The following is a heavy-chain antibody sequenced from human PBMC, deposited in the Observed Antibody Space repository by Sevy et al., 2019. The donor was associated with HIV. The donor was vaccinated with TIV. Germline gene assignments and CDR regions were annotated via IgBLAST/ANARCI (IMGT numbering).Heavy chain of an antibody. D-gene: IGHD2-2*01. CDR2: ISAYNGNT. J-gene: IGHJ6*02. Sequence: ASVKVSCKASGYTFTSYGISWVRQAPGQGLEWMGWISAYNGNTNYAQKLQGRVTMTTDTSTSTAYMELRSLRSDDTAVYYCAREGGCSSTSGYEYYYYGMDVWGQGTTVTVSS. CDR3: AREGGCSSTSGYEYYYYGMDV. V-gene: IGHV1-18*01. CDR1: GYTFTSYG.